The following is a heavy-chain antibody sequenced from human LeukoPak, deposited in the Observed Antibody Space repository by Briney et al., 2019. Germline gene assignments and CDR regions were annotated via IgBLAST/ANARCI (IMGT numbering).Heavy chain of an antibody. J-gene: IGHJ4*02. D-gene: IGHD3-16*01. CDR1: GFTVSRNY. V-gene: IGHV3-53*01. Sequence: GGSLRLSCAASGFTVSRNYMSWLRQAPGKGLEWVSVIYSGGSTYYADSVKGRFTISRDNSKNTLSLQMNSLRAEDTAFYYCARAGRGRVGFDYWGQGTLVTVSS. CDR3: ARAGRGRVGFDY. CDR2: IYSGGST.